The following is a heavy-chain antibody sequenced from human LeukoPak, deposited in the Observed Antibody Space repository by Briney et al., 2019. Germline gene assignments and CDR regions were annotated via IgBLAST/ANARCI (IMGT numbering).Heavy chain of an antibody. CDR1: GFTFSSYS. CDR3: ARDLFGEPDY. J-gene: IGHJ4*02. CDR2: ISSSSSRSTI. Sequence: GGSLRLSCAASGFTFSSYSMHWVRQAPGKGLEWASYISSSSSRSTIYYAASVKGRFTISRDNAKNSLYLQMNSLRAEDTAVYYCARDLFGEPDYWGQGTLVTVSS. D-gene: IGHD3-10*01. V-gene: IGHV3-48*01.